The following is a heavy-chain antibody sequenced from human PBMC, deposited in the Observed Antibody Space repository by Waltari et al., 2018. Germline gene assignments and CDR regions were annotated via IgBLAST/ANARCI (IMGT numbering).Heavy chain of an antibody. CDR3: ARDLVTIFGVVVAFVI. CDR1: GGSISSYY. Sequence: QVQLQESGPGLVKPSETLSLTCTVSGGSISSYYWSGIRQPPGKGLEWIVYIYYSGSTNYNPSLKSPVTISVDTSKNQSSLKLSSVTAAETAVYYCARDLVTIFGVVVAFVIWGQGTMVTVSS. J-gene: IGHJ3*02. CDR2: IYYSGST. V-gene: IGHV4-59*01. D-gene: IGHD3-3*01.